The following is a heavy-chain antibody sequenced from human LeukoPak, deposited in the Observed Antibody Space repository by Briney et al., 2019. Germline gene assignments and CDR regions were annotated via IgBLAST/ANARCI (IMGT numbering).Heavy chain of an antibody. CDR1: GGSISSGSYY. J-gene: IGHJ5*02. V-gene: IGHV4-61*02. D-gene: IGHD1-1*01. Sequence: SETLSLTCTVPGGSISSGSYYWSWFRQPAGKGLEWLGRIYTSGSTNYNPSLKSRVTISVDTSKNQFSLKLSSVTAADTAVYYWARARTTRAYNWFDLWGQGTLVTVSS. CDR2: IYTSGST. CDR3: ARARTTRAYNWFDL.